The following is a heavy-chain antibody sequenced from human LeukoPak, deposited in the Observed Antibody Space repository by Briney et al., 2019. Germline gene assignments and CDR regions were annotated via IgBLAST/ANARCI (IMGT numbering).Heavy chain of an antibody. Sequence: PSETLSLTCTVSGGSISSSSYYWGWIRQPPAKGLEWIGRIYYSWNTYYNPSLKSRVTISADTSKNQFSLKLSSVTAADTAVYYCARLNWAGGLAYFDYWGQGTLVTVSS. CDR1: GGSISSSSYY. V-gene: IGHV4-39*01. CDR3: ARLNWAGGLAYFDY. D-gene: IGHD2-15*01. CDR2: IYYSWNT. J-gene: IGHJ4*02.